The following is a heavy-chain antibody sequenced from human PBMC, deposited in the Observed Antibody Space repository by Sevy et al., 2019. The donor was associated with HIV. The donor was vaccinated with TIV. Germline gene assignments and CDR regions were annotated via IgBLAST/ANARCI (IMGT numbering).Heavy chain of an antibody. J-gene: IGHJ6*02. CDR2: MNPDSGRR. CDR1: GYTLSSYD. D-gene: IGHD6-13*01. V-gene: IGHV1-8*01. CDR3: ARADLDSSTFFYYYGMDV. Sequence: ASVKVSCKASGYTLSSYDINWVRQATGQGLEWMGWMNPDSGRRGYVPKFQGRVTMTTNTSIGTAYMELRSLRSEDSAVYYCARADLDSSTFFYYYGMDVWGQGTTVTVSS.